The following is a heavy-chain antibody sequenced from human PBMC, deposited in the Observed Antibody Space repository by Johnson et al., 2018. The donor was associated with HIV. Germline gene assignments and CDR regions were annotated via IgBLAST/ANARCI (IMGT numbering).Heavy chain of an antibody. CDR1: GFTVSSNY. CDR3: ARDNGDTIFGVVIREGAFDI. J-gene: IGHJ3*02. Sequence: EQLVESGGGLIQPGGSLRLSCAASGFTVSSNYMSWVRQAPGKGLEWVANIKQDGSEKYYVDSVKGRFTISRDNAKNSLYLQMNSLRAEDTAVYYCARDNGDTIFGVVIREGAFDIWGQGTMVSVSS. V-gene: IGHV3-7*01. CDR2: IKQDGSEK. D-gene: IGHD3-3*01.